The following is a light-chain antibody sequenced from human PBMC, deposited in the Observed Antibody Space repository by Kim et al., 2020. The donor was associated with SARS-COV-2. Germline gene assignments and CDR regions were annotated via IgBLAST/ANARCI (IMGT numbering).Light chain of an antibody. CDR1: ASDVGGHNY. Sequence: GQSITISCTGAASDVGGHNYVSWFQQQPGKAPKLMIYEISIRPSGISNRFSGSKSGNSASLTISGLQADDEGDDYCSSYTTTSTWVFGGGTKVTVL. CDR3: SSYTTTSTWV. J-gene: IGLJ3*02. V-gene: IGLV2-14*01. CDR2: EIS.